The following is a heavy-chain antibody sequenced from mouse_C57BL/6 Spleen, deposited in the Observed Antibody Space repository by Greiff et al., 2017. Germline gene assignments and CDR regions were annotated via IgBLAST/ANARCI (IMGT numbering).Heavy chain of an antibody. CDR2: INPETGGT. D-gene: IGHD1-1*01. V-gene: IGHV1-15*01. Sequence: VQLQQSGAELVRPGASVTLSCKASGYTFTDYEMSWVKQTPVHGLEWIGAINPETGGTSYNHKFKGKVILTADNSSSTAYMELRSLTSEDSAVCYCRKITTVVATDYDVWGTGATVTVS. CDR1: GYTFTDYE. CDR3: RKITTVVATDYDV. J-gene: IGHJ1*03.